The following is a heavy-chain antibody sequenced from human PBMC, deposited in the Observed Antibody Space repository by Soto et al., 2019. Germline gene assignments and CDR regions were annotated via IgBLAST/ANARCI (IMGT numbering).Heavy chain of an antibody. D-gene: IGHD5-18*01. CDR3: AGRKSYGYKLFEH. CDR2: IYYSGST. V-gene: IGHV4-59*01. Sequence: SETLSLTFTVSGGSISSYYWSWIRQPPGKGLEWIGYIYYSGSTNYNPSLKSRVTISVDTSKNQFSLKLSSVTAADTAVYYCAGRKSYGYKLFEHWGQGTLVTVSS. J-gene: IGHJ4*02. CDR1: GGSISSYY.